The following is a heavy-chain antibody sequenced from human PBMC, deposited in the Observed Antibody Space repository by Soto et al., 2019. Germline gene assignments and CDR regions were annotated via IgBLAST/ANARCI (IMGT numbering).Heavy chain of an antibody. Sequence: ASETLSLTCTVFGGSVSSGAYYWTWIRQAPGKGLEWIGYISFTGSTSYNPSLKSRVTISVDTSKNQFSLKLSSVTAADTAVYYCARDRSLYSGYDLFDYWGQGTLVTVSS. V-gene: IGHV4-61*08. CDR1: GGSVSSGAYY. J-gene: IGHJ4*02. CDR3: ARDRSLYSGYDLFDY. D-gene: IGHD5-12*01. CDR2: ISFTGST.